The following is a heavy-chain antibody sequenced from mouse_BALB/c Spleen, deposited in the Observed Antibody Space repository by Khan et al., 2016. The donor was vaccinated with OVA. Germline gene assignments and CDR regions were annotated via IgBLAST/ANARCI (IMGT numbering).Heavy chain of an antibody. CDR1: GYTFTTYM. V-gene: IGHV1S26*01. J-gene: IGHJ3*01. CDR3: FRGGAGHRKYVCFAY. D-gene: IGHD2-14*01. Sequence: QVQLKQSGPELAKPGTSVKMSCKASGYTFTTYMIHWVKLRPEQGLEWIGYINPNNGYTNYNQKFKDKATLTADKSSTTAYMQLSSLTSDDSAVYNGFRGGAGHRKYVCFAYWGQGTPVTVSA. CDR2: INPNNGYT.